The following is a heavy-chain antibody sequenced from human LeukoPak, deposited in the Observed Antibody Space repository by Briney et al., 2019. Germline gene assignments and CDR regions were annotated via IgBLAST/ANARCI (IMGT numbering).Heavy chain of an antibody. CDR1: GFAFSSFA. CDR3: AKGLFSAYDKYLDS. D-gene: IGHD5-12*01. Sequence: GGSLRLSCAASGFAFSSFAMGWVRQSPGKGLEWLSTINGGGNTTFYADSVKGRFTISRDNAKNSLFLLMDSLRVEDTAIYYCAKGLFSAYDKYLDSWGQGTLVTVSS. J-gene: IGHJ4*02. CDR2: INGGGNTT. V-gene: IGHV3-23*01.